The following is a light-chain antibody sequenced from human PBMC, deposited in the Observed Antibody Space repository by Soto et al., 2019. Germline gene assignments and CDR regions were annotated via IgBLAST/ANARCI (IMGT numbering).Light chain of an antibody. CDR1: SSDVGGYNY. V-gene: IGLV2-14*01. CDR2: EVS. J-gene: IGLJ3*02. CDR3: RSYTSSSTRV. Sequence: QSVLTQPASVSGSPGQSITISCTGTSSDVGGYNYVSWYQQHPGKAPKLMIYEVSNRPSGVFNRFSGSKSGNTASLTISGLQAEDEADYYCRSYTSSSTRVFGGGTKLTVL.